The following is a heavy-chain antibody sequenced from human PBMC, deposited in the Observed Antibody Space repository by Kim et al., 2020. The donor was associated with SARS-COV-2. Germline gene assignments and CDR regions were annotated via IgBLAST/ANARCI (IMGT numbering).Heavy chain of an antibody. Sequence: SGPTLVNPTQTLTLTCTFSGFSLSTSGVGVGWIRQPPGKALEWIALIYWDDDKRYSPPLKNRLAITKDTSKNQVVLTMSNMDPVDTATYYCAHQWLGDAFVIWGQGTMVTVSS. CDR2: IYWDDDK. CDR3: AHQWLGDAFVI. V-gene: IGHV2-5*02. J-gene: IGHJ3*02. CDR1: GFSLSTSGVG. D-gene: IGHD6-19*01.